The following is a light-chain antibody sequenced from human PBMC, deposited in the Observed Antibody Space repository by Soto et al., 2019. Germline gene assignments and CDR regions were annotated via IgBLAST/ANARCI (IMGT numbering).Light chain of an antibody. CDR1: QSISTY. J-gene: IGKJ2*01. Sequence: DIQMTQSPSSLSSSVGDRVTITCRASQSISTYLNWYQQSRGKAPKLLIYAASSLQSGVPSRFSGSGSGTDFTLNISSLQPEDFATYYCQQSYSNPRTFGQGTKLEIK. V-gene: IGKV1-39*01. CDR3: QQSYSNPRT. CDR2: AAS.